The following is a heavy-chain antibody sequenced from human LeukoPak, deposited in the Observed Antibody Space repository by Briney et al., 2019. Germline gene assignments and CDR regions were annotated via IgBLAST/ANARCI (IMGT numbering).Heavy chain of an antibody. CDR2: IYSGGST. CDR1: GFSFSTYA. J-gene: IGHJ4*02. D-gene: IGHD4-17*01. V-gene: IGHV3-66*04. Sequence: GGSLRLSCAASGFSFSTYAMSWVRQAPGKGLEWVSVIYSGGSTYYADSVKGRFTISRDNAKNSLYLQMDSLRAEDTAVYYCARPENYGDLGYWGQGTLVTVSS. CDR3: ARPENYGDLGY.